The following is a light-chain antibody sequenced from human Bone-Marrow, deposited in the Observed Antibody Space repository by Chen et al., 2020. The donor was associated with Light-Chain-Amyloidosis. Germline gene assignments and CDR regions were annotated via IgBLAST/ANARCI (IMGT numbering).Light chain of an antibody. V-gene: IGLV2-11*01. J-gene: IGLJ3*02. CDR2: DVS. CDR1: RSDVGGYDY. CDR3: CSYAGSYTWV. Sequence: QSSLTQPRSVSGSPGQSVAISRTGTRSDVGGYDYVSWYQQHPGKAPKFMIYDVSKRPSGVPDRFSGSKSGNTASLTISGLQAEDEADYYCCSYAGSYTWVFGGGTKLTVL.